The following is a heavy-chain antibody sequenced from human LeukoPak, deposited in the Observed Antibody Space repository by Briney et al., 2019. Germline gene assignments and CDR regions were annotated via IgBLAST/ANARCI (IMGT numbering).Heavy chain of an antibody. CDR1: GYTFSDYD. D-gene: IGHD1-26*01. Sequence: ASVKVSCKASGYTFSDYDINWVRQATGQGLAWMGWINPNSGNAGYAQKFQGRVTMTRNTSISTAYMELSSLRSEDTAVYYCARALAWGGSSYSYYYMDVWDKGTTVTVSS. CDR2: INPNSGNA. J-gene: IGHJ6*03. CDR3: ARALAWGGSSYSYYYMDV. V-gene: IGHV1-8*01.